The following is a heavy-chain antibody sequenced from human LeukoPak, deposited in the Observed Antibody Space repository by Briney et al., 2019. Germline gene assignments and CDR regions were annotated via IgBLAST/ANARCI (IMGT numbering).Heavy chain of an antibody. CDR1: GFTFSSYE. J-gene: IGHJ4*02. V-gene: IGHV3-9*01. D-gene: IGHD2-21*02. Sequence: GGSLRLSCAASGFTFSSYEMNWVRQAPGKGLEWVSGISWNSGSIGYADSVKGRFTISRDNAKNSLYLQMNSLRAEDTAFYYCAKDMRVVVSAVSIDSWGQGTLVTVSS. CDR2: ISWNSGSI. CDR3: AKDMRVVVSAVSIDS.